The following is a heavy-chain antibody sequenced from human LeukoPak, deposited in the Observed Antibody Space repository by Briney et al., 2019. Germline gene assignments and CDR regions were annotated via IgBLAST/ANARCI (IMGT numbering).Heavy chain of an antibody. D-gene: IGHD4-17*01. CDR2: INPSGGST. J-gene: IGHJ1*01. CDR1: GYTFTSYY. CDR3: ARVGRYGGTVTTDFQH. Sequence: GASVKVSCKASGYTFTSYYMHWVRQAPGQGLEWMGIINPSGGSTSYAQKFQGRVTMTRDTSTSTVYMELSSLRSEDTAVYYCARVGRYGGTVTTDFQHWGQGTLVTVSS. V-gene: IGHV1-46*01.